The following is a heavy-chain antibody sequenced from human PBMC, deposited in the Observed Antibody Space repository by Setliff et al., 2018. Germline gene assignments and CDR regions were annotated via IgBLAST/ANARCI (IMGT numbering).Heavy chain of an antibody. D-gene: IGHD1-26*01. CDR2: FHQSSTN. CDR1: GGSISSYY. J-gene: IGHJ4*02. Sequence: PSETLSLTCTVSGGSISSYYWSWIRQPPGKGLEWIASFHQSSTNYYNPSLKSRVSISVDTARNQISLTLKSLTAADTAVYYCARAQWELLRFEYWGQGTLVTVSS. V-gene: IGHV4-4*09. CDR3: ARAQWELLRFEY.